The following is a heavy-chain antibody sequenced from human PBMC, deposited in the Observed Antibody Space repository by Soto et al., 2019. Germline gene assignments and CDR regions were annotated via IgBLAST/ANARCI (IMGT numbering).Heavy chain of an antibody. CDR2: IIPILGIA. V-gene: IGHV1-69*02. CDR1: GGTLSRST. D-gene: IGHD2-15*01. J-gene: IGHJ6*03. CDR3: ARVGGDIVVLSFSMKGYYYYYMYF. Sequence: ASVKVSCKASGGTLSRSTFSWVRQAPGQRLEWIGRIIPILGIANYAQKFQGRVTITADKSTRIAYMELRSLRSDDTAVYYCARVGGDIVVLSFSMKGYYYYYMYFCGQGAPVPVS.